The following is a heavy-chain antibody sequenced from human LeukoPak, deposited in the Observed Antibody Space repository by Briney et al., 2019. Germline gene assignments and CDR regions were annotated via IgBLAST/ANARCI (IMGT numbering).Heavy chain of an antibody. D-gene: IGHD2-15*01. Sequence: GTSVKVSCKASGFTFTGSAMQWVRQARGHRAECIGWIVIGSGDTNYAQTLQERATITRDLSTSTAYMELSSLRSEDTAVYYCAADLLAGYQGTFDIWGQGTMVTVSS. CDR3: AADLLAGYQGTFDI. V-gene: IGHV1-58*02. J-gene: IGHJ3*02. CDR1: GFTFTGSA. CDR2: IVIGSGDT.